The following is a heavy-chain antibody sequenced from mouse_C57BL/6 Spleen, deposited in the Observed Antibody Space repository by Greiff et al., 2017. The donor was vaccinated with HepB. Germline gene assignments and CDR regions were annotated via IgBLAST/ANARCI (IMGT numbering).Heavy chain of an antibody. CDR3: ARGDTVVATDYAMDY. V-gene: IGHV1-39*01. J-gene: IGHJ4*01. D-gene: IGHD1-1*01. CDR1: GYSFTDYN. Sequence: VQLKESGPELVQSGASVKLSCKASGYSFTDYNMNWVQQSNGKSLEWIGVINPNYGTTSYNQKFKGKATLTVDQSSSTAYMQLNSLTSEDSAVYYCARGDTVVATDYAMDYWGQGTSVTVSS. CDR2: INPNYGTT.